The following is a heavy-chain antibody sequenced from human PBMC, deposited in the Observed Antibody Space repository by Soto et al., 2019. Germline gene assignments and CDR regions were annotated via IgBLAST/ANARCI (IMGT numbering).Heavy chain of an antibody. V-gene: IGHV3-23*01. CDR2: IGGSGSST. Sequence: EVQLLESGGGLVQPGGSLRLSCAVSGFTFSNYAMSWVRQAPGKGLEWVSGIGGSGSSTYYADSIKGRFTIYRVNSRDTLYLQMSSLRPDDTAVYYCAKDGGRAAAGSMPDYWGQGTLVTVSS. CDR1: GFTFSNYA. D-gene: IGHD6-13*01. CDR3: AKDGGRAAAGSMPDY. J-gene: IGHJ4*02.